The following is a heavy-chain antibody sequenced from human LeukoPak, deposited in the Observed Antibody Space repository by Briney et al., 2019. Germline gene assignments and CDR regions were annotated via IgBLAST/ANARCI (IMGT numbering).Heavy chain of an antibody. CDR1: GGSISSYY. CDR3: ASQIVGGTGDYFDY. J-gene: IGHJ4*02. D-gene: IGHD1-26*01. CDR2: IYYSGST. Sequence: SETLSLTCTVSGGSISSYYWSWIRQPPGKGLEWIGYIYYSGSTNYNPSLKSRVTISVDTSKNQSSLKLSSVTAADTAVYYCASQIVGGTGDYFDYWGQGTLVTVSS. V-gene: IGHV4-59*08.